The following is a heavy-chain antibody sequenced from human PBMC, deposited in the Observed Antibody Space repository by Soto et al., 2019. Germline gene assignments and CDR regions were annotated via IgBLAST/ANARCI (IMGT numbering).Heavy chain of an antibody. CDR2: ISGSGGST. Sequence: EVQLLESGGGLVQPGGSLRLSCSASGFTFSSYAMSWVRQAPGKGLESVSAISGSGGSTYYADSVKGRFTISRDNSKNTLYVQIDDMRAEYTAVDYCAKGPPPPYSSSWYYFDSWGQGILVTVSS. J-gene: IGHJ4*02. CDR1: GFTFSSYA. V-gene: IGHV3-23*01. D-gene: IGHD6-6*01. CDR3: AKGPPPPYSSSWYYFDS.